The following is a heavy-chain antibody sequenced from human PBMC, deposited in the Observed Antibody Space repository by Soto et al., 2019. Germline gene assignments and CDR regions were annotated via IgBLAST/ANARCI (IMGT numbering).Heavy chain of an antibody. CDR3: ARGLGYWTSSTCYSYFDY. CDR1: GFTFSSYG. J-gene: IGHJ4*02. CDR2: IWYDGNTK. Sequence: QVQLVESGGGVVQPGRSLTLSCAASGFTFSSYGMEWVLQAPGKGLEWVAVIWYDGNTKYYADSVKGLFTISRDISKNTLYLQMNSLSAEDTAVYYCARGLGYWTSSTCYSYFDYWGQGTLVTVSS. D-gene: IGHD2-2*01. V-gene: IGHV3-33*01.